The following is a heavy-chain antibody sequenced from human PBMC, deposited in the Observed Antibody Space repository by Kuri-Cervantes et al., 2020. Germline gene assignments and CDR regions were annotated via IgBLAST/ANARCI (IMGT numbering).Heavy chain of an antibody. CDR2: ISSSGSTI. D-gene: IGHD6-13*01. CDR3: ARDALNPGIAAAENWFDP. V-gene: IGHV3-11*04. CDR1: GFTFSDYY. Sequence: GESLKISCAASGFTFSDYYMSWIRQAPGKGLEWVSYISSSGSTIYYADSVKGRFIISRDNAKNSLYLQMNSLRAEDTAVYYCARDALNPGIAAAENWFDPWGQGTLVTVSS. J-gene: IGHJ5*02.